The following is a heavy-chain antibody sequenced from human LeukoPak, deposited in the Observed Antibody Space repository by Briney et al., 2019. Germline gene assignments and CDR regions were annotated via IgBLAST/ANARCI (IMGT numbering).Heavy chain of an antibody. V-gene: IGHV3-7*01. CDR2: IREDGSQK. Sequence: PGGSLRLSCAVSGFTFSNYWMNWVRQAPGKGLEWVANIREDGSQKYYVESAKGRFTVSRDNAKNSVYLQMSSLRDEDTAVYYCARGLNTSPGVDYWGQGTLVTVSS. CDR3: ARGLNTSPGVDY. CDR1: GFTFSNYW. D-gene: IGHD3-16*01. J-gene: IGHJ4*02.